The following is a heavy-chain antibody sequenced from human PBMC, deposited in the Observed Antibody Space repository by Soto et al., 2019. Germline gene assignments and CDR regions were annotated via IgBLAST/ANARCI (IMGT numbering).Heavy chain of an antibody. Sequence: GGSLRLSCAASGFTVSSNYMSWVRQAPGKGLEWVSVIYSGGSTYYADSVKGRITISRDNSKNTLYLQMNSLRAEDTAVYYCARCRDSSGWYYYYMDVWGKGTTVTVSS. V-gene: IGHV3-53*01. J-gene: IGHJ6*03. CDR2: IYSGGST. CDR1: GFTVSSNY. CDR3: ARCRDSSGWYYYYMDV. D-gene: IGHD6-19*01.